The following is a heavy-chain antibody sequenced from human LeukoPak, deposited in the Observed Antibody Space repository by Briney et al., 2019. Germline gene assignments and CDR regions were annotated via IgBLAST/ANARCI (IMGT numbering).Heavy chain of an antibody. V-gene: IGHV1-8*03. CDR2: MNPNSGNT. D-gene: IGHD3-22*01. Sequence: ASVKVSCKASGYTFTSYDINWVRQATGQGLERMGWMNPNSGNTGYAQKFQGRVTITRNTSISTAYMELSSLRSEDTAVYYCARDGESYYYDSSGYYYVAFDIWGQGTMVTVSS. CDR3: ARDGESYYYDSSGYYYVAFDI. CDR1: GYTFTSYD. J-gene: IGHJ3*02.